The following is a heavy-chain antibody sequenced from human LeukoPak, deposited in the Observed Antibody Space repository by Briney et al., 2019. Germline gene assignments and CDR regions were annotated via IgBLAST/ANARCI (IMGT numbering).Heavy chain of an antibody. J-gene: IGHJ4*02. CDR1: GFTFSSYG. V-gene: IGHV3-23*01. CDR2: ISDSGGST. Sequence: GGSLRLSCAASGFTFSSYGMSWVRQAPGEGLEWVSAISDSGGSTYYTDSVKGRFTISRDNSKNTLYLQMNSLRAEDTAVYYCAKDTQRGSGSYYSHFDYWGQGTLVTVSS. CDR3: AKDTQRGSGSYYSHFDY. D-gene: IGHD3-10*01.